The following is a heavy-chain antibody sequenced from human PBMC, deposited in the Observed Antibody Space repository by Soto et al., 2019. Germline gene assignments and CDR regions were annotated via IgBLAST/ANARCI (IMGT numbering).Heavy chain of an antibody. CDR2: INAGNGNT. CDR3: AREIGGGWWDDAFDI. CDR1: GYTFTSYA. D-gene: IGHD2-8*02. V-gene: IGHV1-3*01. J-gene: IGHJ3*02. Sequence: ASVKVSCKASGYTFTSYAMHWVLQAPGQRLEWMGWINAGNGNTKYSQKFQGRVTITRDTSASTAYMELSSLRSEDTAVYYCAREIGGGWWDDAFDIWGQGTMVTVSS.